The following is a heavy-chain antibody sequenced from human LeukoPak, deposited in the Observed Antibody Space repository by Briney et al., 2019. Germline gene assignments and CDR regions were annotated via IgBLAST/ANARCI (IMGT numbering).Heavy chain of an antibody. J-gene: IGHJ5*02. V-gene: IGHV4-30-4*08. D-gene: IGHD3-3*01. CDR2: IYYSGST. CDR3: ARVGLRFLDLPGWFDP. CDR1: GGSISSGDYY. Sequence: PSQTLSLTCTVSGGSISSGDYYWSWIRQPPGKGLEWIGYIYYSGSTYYNPSLKSRVTISVDTSKNQFSLKLSSVTAADTAVYYCARVGLRFLDLPGWFDPWGQGTLVTVSS.